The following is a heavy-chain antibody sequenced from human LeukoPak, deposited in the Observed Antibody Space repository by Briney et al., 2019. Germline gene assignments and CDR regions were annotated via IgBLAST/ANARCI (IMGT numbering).Heavy chain of an antibody. CDR2: ISSRSTYI. V-gene: IGHV3-21*01. D-gene: IGHD2-15*01. CDR1: GFSLGIYT. CDR3: ARDGGSGAGFYYYGLDV. Sequence: GASLRLSCAASGFSLGIYTMNWVRQAPGKGLERVSSISSRSTYIYYADSVKGRFTVSRDNANNSVYLQVNSLRAEDTAVYYCARDGGSGAGFYYYGLDVWGQGTTVTVSS. J-gene: IGHJ6*02.